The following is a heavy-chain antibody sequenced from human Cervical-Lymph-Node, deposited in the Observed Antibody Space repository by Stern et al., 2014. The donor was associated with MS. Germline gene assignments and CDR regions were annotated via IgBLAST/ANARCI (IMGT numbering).Heavy chain of an antibody. J-gene: IGHJ4*02. V-gene: IGHV3-21*01. D-gene: IGHD4-23*01. Sequence: EVHLVESGGGLVKPGGSLRLSCAASGFTFSSYSMNWVRQAPGKGLEWVASIGSGGSYIYYADSLKGRFTISRDNAKNSLYLQMNSLRAEDTAVYYCARGRGGNYRYYFDYWGQGTLVTVSS. CDR3: ARGRGGNYRYYFDY. CDR2: IGSGGSYI. CDR1: GFTFSSYS.